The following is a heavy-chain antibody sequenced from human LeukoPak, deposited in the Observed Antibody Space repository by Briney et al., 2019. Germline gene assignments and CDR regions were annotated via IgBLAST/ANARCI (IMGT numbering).Heavy chain of an antibody. CDR2: INAYNGQT. CDR1: GYTFTTYG. J-gene: IGHJ5*02. CDR3: ARCGGSYYVHRWFDP. Sequence: ASVKVSCKASGYTFTTYGISWVRQAPGQGLEWMGWINAYNGQTNHTHNLQGRVSMTIDTSTSTAYMELRSLRSDDTAVYYCARCGGSYYVHRWFDPWGQGTLVTVSS. V-gene: IGHV1-18*01. D-gene: IGHD1-26*01.